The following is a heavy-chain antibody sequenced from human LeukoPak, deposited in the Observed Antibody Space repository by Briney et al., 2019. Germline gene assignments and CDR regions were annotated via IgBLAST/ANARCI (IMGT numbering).Heavy chain of an antibody. Sequence: PSETLSLTCTVSGGSVSSGSHYWSWIRQPPGKGLEWIGYIYYSGSTNYNPSLKSRVTISVDTSKNQFSLKLSSVTAADTAVYYCARDLNWNAGQFDPWGQGTLVTVSS. CDR2: IYYSGST. V-gene: IGHV4-61*01. CDR1: GGSVSSGSHY. D-gene: IGHD1-1*01. CDR3: ARDLNWNAGQFDP. J-gene: IGHJ5*02.